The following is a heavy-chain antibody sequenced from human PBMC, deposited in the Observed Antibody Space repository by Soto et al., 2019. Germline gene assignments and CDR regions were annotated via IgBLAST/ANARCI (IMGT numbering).Heavy chain of an antibody. V-gene: IGHV3-66*01. CDR1: GIHVISNY. CDR2: IYSGGST. J-gene: IGHJ4*02. Sequence: WGSLRHSSAASGIHVISNYMSWVRQATGKGPEWVSIIYSGGSTFYADSVKGRFTISRDDSKETLYLQMNSLRTEDTAVYFCARGVVIGATWDYFDYWGQGTLVTVSS. D-gene: IGHD1-26*01. CDR3: ARGVVIGATWDYFDY.